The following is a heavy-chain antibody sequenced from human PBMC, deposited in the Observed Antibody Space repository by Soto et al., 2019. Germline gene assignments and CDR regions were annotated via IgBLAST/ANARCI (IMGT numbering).Heavy chain of an antibody. CDR2: ISLSGSTI. CDR1: GFAFSNYE. J-gene: IGHJ4*02. D-gene: IGHD3-3*02. Sequence: GGSLRLSCAASGFAFSNYEINWVRQAPWKGLEWVSYISLSGSTIYYADSVKGRFTISRDDAKNSLYLQMDSLRADDTAVYYCARESFSPSPKFFDYWGQRTLVTVYS. V-gene: IGHV3-48*03. CDR3: ARESFSPSPKFFDY.